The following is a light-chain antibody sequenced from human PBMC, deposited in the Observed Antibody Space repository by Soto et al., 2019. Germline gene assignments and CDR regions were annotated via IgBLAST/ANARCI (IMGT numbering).Light chain of an antibody. CDR2: EVS. CDR3: SSYTSSTTPVDV. Sequence: QSALTQPASVSGSPGQSITISCTGTSSDVGGYKYVSWYQQHPGKAPKLMIYEVSNRPSGVSNRFSGSESGNTASLTISGLQAEDEADYYCSSYTSSTTPVDVFGTGTKVTVL. J-gene: IGLJ1*01. V-gene: IGLV2-14*01. CDR1: SSDVGGYKY.